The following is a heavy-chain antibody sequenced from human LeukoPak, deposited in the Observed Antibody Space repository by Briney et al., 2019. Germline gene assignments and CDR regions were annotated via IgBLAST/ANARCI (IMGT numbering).Heavy chain of an antibody. J-gene: IGHJ4*02. CDR3: VVWYYYDSSGYHSGFDY. V-gene: IGHV1-18*01. CDR2: ISAYNGNT. D-gene: IGHD3-22*01. Sequence: ASVKVSCKASGYTFTSYVIGWVRQAPGQGLEWMGWISAYNGNTNYAQKLQGRVTMTTDTSTSTAYMELRSLRSDDTAVYYCVVWYYYDSSGYHSGFDYWGQGTLVTVSS. CDR1: GYTFTSYV.